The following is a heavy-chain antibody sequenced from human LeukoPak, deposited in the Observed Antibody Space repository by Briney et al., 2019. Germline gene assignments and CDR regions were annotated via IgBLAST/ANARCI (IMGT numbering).Heavy chain of an antibody. V-gene: IGHV1-69*05. D-gene: IGHD6-6*01. Sequence: SVKVSCKASGGTFSSYAISWVRQAPGQGLEWMGGIIPIFGTANYAQKFQGRVTITTDESTSTAYMELSSLRSEDTAVYYCARVIAARQPNYYYYYMDVWGKGTTVTVSS. J-gene: IGHJ6*03. CDR2: IIPIFGTA. CDR3: ARVIAARQPNYYYYYMDV. CDR1: GGTFSSYA.